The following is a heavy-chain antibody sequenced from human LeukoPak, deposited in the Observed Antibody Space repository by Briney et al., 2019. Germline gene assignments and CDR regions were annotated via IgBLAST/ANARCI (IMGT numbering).Heavy chain of an antibody. Sequence: GGSLRLSCAASGFTFSTYWMNWYRQAPGKGLEWVGNINQDASEINYVDSVRGRFTISRDNAKNSLHLQMNSLRAEDTAVYYCATDRDNSDWQKRFDYWGQGTLVTVSS. CDR3: ATDRDNSDWQKRFDY. D-gene: IGHD2-21*02. J-gene: IGHJ4*02. CDR2: INQDASEI. V-gene: IGHV3-7*01. CDR1: GFTFSTYW.